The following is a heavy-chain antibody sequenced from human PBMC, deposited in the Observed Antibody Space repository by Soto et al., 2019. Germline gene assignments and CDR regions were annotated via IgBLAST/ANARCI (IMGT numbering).Heavy chain of an antibody. CDR2: IKSKTDGGTT. Sequence: EVQLVESGGGLVKPGGSLRLSCAASGFTFSNAWMSWVRQAPGKGLEWVGRIKSKTDGGTTDYAAPVKGRFTISRDDSQNTLYLQMNSLKTEYTAVYYCTTPYSSGWPYYYYGMDVWGQGTTVTVSS. D-gene: IGHD6-19*01. CDR3: TTPYSSGWPYYYYGMDV. J-gene: IGHJ6*02. V-gene: IGHV3-15*01. CDR1: GFTFSNAW.